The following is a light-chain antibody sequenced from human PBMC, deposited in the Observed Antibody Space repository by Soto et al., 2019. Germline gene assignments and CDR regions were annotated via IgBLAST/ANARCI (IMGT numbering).Light chain of an antibody. CDR2: GAF. CDR3: QQYNAWPFT. J-gene: IGKJ3*01. Sequence: EIVMTQSPATLSVSPGERATLSCRASQRVSSSLAWYQQKPGQAPRLLINGAFTRATGVPARFSGSGSGTEFTLTISSLQSEDSALYFCQQYNAWPFTFGPGTKVDFK. V-gene: IGKV3-15*01. CDR1: QRVSSS.